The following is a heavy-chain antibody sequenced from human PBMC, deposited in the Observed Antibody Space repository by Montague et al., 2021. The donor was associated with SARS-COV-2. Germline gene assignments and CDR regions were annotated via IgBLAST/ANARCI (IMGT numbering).Heavy chain of an antibody. V-gene: IGHV3-30-3*01. CDR3: ARDRGEYSGSPHYYFDY. CDR1: GFTFSSYA. D-gene: IGHD1-26*01. Sequence: SLRLSCAVSGFTFSSYAFHWVRQAPGKGLDWVAVISYAGTNKYYADSVKGRFTISRDNSKNTLYLQMNSLRPDDSAMYYCARDRGEYSGSPHYYFDYWGQGTLVTVSS. J-gene: IGHJ4*02. CDR2: ISYAGTNK.